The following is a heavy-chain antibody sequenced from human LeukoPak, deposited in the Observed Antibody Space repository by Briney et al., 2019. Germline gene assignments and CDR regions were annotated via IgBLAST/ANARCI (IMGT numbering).Heavy chain of an antibody. CDR1: GESLSPYY. CDR2: INHRGTT. D-gene: IGHD2-2*01. CDR3: ARGGGVEVPADY. J-gene: IGHJ4*02. V-gene: IGHV4-34*01. Sequence: ETLSLTCAVYGESLSPYYWSWIRQPPGKGLEWIGEINHRGTTNYNPSLMSRLTISVDTSKNQFSLNLNSVTAADTAVFYCARGGGVEVPADYWGQGILVTVSS.